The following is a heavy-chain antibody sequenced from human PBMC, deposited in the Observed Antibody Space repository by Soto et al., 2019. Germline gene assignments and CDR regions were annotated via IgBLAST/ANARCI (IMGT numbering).Heavy chain of an antibody. CDR1: GGSISSGGYY. V-gene: IGHV4-31*03. D-gene: IGHD3-10*01. J-gene: IGHJ5*02. CDR2: IYYSGST. CDR3: ARENTYGSGSYYSWFDP. Sequence: QVQLQESGPGLVKPSQTLSLTCTVSGGSISSGGYYWSWIRQHPGKGLEWIGYIYYSGSTYYNPSLNGRVTMSVDTSKNQFSLKLTAVTAADTAVYYCARENTYGSGSYYSWFDPWGQGTLVTVSS.